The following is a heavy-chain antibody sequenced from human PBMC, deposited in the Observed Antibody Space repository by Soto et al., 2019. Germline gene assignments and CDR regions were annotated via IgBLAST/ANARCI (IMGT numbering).Heavy chain of an antibody. CDR1: GGTFSSYT. V-gene: IGHV1-69*02. CDR3: ARGALGIAVAIDY. CDR2: IIPILGIA. J-gene: IGHJ4*02. Sequence: SVKVSCKASGGTFSSYTISWVRQAPGQGLEWMGRIIPILGIANYAQKFQGRVTITADKSTSTAYMELSSLRSEDTAVYYCARGALGIAVAIDYWGQGTLVTVSS. D-gene: IGHD6-19*01.